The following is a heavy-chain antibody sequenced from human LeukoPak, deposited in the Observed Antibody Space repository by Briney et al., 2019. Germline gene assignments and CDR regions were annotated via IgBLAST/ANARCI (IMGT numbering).Heavy chain of an antibody. CDR1: GFIFRSYA. CDR3: AREVWFGDPCFDY. CDR2: ISSSSSTI. D-gene: IGHD3-10*01. J-gene: IGHJ4*02. Sequence: PGGSLRLSCAASGFIFRSYAMNWVRQAPGKGLEWVSYISSSSSTIYYADSVKGRFTISRDNAKNSLYLQMNSLRAEDTAVYYCAREVWFGDPCFDYWGQGTLVTVSS. V-gene: IGHV3-48*01.